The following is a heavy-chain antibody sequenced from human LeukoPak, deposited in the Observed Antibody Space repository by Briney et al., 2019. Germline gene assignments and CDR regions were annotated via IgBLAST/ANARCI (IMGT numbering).Heavy chain of an antibody. CDR2: INPTGST. Sequence: SETLSLTCAVHGGSFSGSYWSWIRQTPGKGLVWIGEINPTGSTNYNPSLKSRATISVDMSKNQFSLKVSSVTAADTAVYYCARTTYIAAAGMFDYWGQGALGSVSS. J-gene: IGHJ4*02. CDR1: GGSFSGSY. V-gene: IGHV4-34*01. D-gene: IGHD6-13*01. CDR3: ARTTYIAAAGMFDY.